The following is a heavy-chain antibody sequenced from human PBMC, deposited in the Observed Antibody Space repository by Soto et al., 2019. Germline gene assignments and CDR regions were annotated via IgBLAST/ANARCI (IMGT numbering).Heavy chain of an antibody. V-gene: IGHV3-11*05. D-gene: IGHD6-13*01. CDR1: GFTFTDYY. CDR3: ARDLSSSWFYYGMDV. CDR2: ISSSSSYT. Sequence: GSLRLSCAASGFTFTDYYMSWIRQAPGSGLEWVSYISSSSSYTNYADSVKGRFTISRDNAKNSLYLQMHSLRAEDTAVYYCARDLSSSWFYYGMDVWGQGTTVTVSS. J-gene: IGHJ6*02.